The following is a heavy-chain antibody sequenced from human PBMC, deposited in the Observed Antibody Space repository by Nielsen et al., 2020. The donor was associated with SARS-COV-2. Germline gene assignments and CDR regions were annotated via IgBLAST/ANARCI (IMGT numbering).Heavy chain of an antibody. CDR1: GFRFDYYG. D-gene: IGHD3-22*01. J-gene: IGHJ3*02. CDR2: INWTGDST. CDR3: ARDSPLLYYYDSSGPRDAFDI. V-gene: IGHV3-20*01. Sequence: GESLKISCAASGFRFDYYGMSWVRQVPGKGLEWISGINWTGDSTDYAASVKGRFTISRDNAKNSLYLQMNSLRAEDTALYHCARDSPLLYYYDSSGPRDAFDIWGQGTMVTVSS.